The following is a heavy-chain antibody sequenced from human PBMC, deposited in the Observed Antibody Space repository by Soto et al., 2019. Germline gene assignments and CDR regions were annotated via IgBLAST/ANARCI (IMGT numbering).Heavy chain of an antibody. V-gene: IGHV4-34*01. Sequence: XGTLSLTCAVYGGSFSGYYWSWIRQPPGKGLEWIGEINHSGSTNYNPSLKSRVTISVDTSKNQFSLKLSSVTAADTAVYYCARFVAEAGNGYYYYGMDVWGQGTTVTVPS. D-gene: IGHD6-13*01. CDR3: ARFVAEAGNGYYYYGMDV. CDR2: INHSGST. J-gene: IGHJ6*02. CDR1: GGSFSGYY.